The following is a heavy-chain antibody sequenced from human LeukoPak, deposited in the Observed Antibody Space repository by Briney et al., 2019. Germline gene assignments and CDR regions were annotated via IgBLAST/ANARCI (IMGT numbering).Heavy chain of an antibody. J-gene: IGHJ4*02. D-gene: IGHD3-16*01. CDR1: GISFRSYG. V-gene: IGHV3-33*01. Sequence: GGSLRLSCAASGISFRSYGMHWVRQAPGKGLEWVTFIWYDASNKYYAESVKGRFTISRDNSRNTVFLQMNSLRAEDTALYYCARKLWHRNDCWGQGTLVTVSS. CDR3: ARKLWHRNDC. CDR2: IWYDASNK.